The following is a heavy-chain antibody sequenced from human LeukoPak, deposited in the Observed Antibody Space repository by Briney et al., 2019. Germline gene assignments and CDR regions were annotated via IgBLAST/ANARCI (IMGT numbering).Heavy chain of an antibody. V-gene: IGHV3-66*01. Sequence: GGSLRLSCAASGFTVSSNYMSWVRQAPGKGLEWVSVIYSGGSTYYADSVKGRFTISRDNSKNTLYLQMNSLRAEDTAVYYCARDPPIAAAGTVVLWGQGTLVTVSS. CDR2: IYSGGST. CDR1: GFTVSSNY. J-gene: IGHJ4*02. D-gene: IGHD6-13*01. CDR3: ARDPPIAAAGTVVL.